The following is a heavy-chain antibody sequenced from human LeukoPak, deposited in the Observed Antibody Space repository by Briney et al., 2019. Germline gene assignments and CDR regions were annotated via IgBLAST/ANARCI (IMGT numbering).Heavy chain of an antibody. Sequence: GGSLRLSCAASGFTFSSYAMSWVRQAPGKGLEWVSAISGSGGSTCYADSVKGRFTISRDNSKNTLYLQMNSLRAEDTAVYYCAKAGHDFWSGYSSWFDYWGQGTLVTVSS. J-gene: IGHJ4*02. D-gene: IGHD3-3*01. CDR2: ISGSGGST. V-gene: IGHV3-23*01. CDR3: AKAGHDFWSGYSSWFDY. CDR1: GFTFSSYA.